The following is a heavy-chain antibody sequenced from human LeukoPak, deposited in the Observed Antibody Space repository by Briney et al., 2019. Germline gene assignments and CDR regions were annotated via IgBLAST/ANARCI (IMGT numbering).Heavy chain of an antibody. D-gene: IGHD6-13*01. V-gene: IGHV4-59*01. CDR2: IYYSGST. J-gene: IGHJ4*02. CDR3: AREDGGVAAGLFDY. CDR1: GGSISSYY. Sequence: PSETLSLTCTVSGGSISSYYWSWIRQPPGKGLEWIGYIYYSGSTNYNPSLKSRVTISVDTSKNQFSLKLSSVTAADTAVYYCAREDGGVAAGLFDYWGQGTLVTVSS.